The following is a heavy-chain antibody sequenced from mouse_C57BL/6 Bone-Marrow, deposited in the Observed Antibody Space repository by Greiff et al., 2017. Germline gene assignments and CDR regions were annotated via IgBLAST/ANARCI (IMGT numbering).Heavy chain of an antibody. CDR3: ARSPLYYYGSSPYFDY. CDR2: ISSGGSYT. J-gene: IGHJ2*01. V-gene: IGHV5-6*01. CDR1: GFTFSSYG. Sequence: EVKLMESGGDLVKPGGSLKLSCAASGFTFSSYGMSWVRQTPDKRLEWVATISSGGSYTYYPDSVKGRFTISRDNAKNTLYLQMSRLKSEDTAMYYCARSPLYYYGSSPYFDYWGQGTTLTVSS. D-gene: IGHD1-1*01.